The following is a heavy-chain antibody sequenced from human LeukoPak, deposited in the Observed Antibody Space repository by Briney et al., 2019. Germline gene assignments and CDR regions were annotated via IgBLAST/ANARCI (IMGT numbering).Heavy chain of an antibody. Sequence: GGSLRLSCAASGFTFSSYEMNWVRQAPGKGLEWVSYISSSGSTIYYADSVKGRFTISRDNAKNSLYLQMNSPRAEDTAVYYCARDGTLFLAFDIWGQGTMVTVSS. J-gene: IGHJ3*02. D-gene: IGHD1-26*01. V-gene: IGHV3-48*03. CDR2: ISSSGSTI. CDR1: GFTFSSYE. CDR3: ARDGTLFLAFDI.